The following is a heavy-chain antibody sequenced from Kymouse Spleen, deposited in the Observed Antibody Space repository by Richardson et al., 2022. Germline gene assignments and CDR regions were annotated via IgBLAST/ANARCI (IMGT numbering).Heavy chain of an antibody. D-gene: IGHD3-9*01. CDR1: GGSISSSSYY. CDR3: ARVLYYDILTGYSPWYYYGMDV. J-gene: IGHJ6*02. V-gene: IGHV4-39*01. CDR2: IYYSGST. Sequence: QLQLQESGPGLVKPSETLSLTCTVSGGSISSSSYYWGWIRQPPGKGLEWIGSIYYSGSTYYNPSLKSRVTISVDTSKNQFSLKLSSVTAADTAVYYCARVLYYDILTGYSPWYYYGMDVWGQGTTVTVSS.